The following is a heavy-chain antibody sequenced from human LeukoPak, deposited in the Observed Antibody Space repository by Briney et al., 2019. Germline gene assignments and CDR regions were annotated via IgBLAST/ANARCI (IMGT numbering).Heavy chain of an antibody. CDR2: ITSSSNIM. Sequence: GGSLRLSCAVSGFTFNSYGMNWVRQHPGKGLEWLSYITSSSNIMYYADSVRGRFIISRDNVKNSLYLQINGLRAEDTAVYYCAREASNSYYMDVWGKGTTVTVS. CDR3: AREASNSYYMDV. D-gene: IGHD5-24*01. J-gene: IGHJ6*03. CDR1: GFTFNSYG. V-gene: IGHV3-48*01.